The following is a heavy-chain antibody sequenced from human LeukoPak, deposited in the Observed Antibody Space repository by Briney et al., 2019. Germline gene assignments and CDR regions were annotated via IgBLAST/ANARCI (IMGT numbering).Heavy chain of an antibody. Sequence: SETLSLTCAVYGGSFSGYYWSWIRQPPGKGLEWIGEINHSGSTNYNPSLKSRVTISVDTSKNQFSLKLSSVTAADTAVYYCARDSLGIGEDLDYWGQGTLVTVSS. J-gene: IGHJ4*02. D-gene: IGHD7-27*01. CDR3: ARDSLGIGEDLDY. V-gene: IGHV4-34*01. CDR1: GGSFSGYY. CDR2: INHSGST.